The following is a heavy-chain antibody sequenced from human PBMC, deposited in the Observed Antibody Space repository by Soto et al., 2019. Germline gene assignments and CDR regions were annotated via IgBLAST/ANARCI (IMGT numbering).Heavy chain of an antibody. J-gene: IGHJ4*02. Sequence: ASVKVSCKASGYTLTSYGISWVRQAPGQGLEWMGWISAYNGNTNYAQKLQGRVTMTTDTSTSTAYKELRSLRSDDTAVYYCARDAPQLLWFGDPFDYWGQGTLVTVSS. V-gene: IGHV1-18*01. D-gene: IGHD3-10*01. CDR1: GYTLTSYG. CDR2: ISAYNGNT. CDR3: ARDAPQLLWFGDPFDY.